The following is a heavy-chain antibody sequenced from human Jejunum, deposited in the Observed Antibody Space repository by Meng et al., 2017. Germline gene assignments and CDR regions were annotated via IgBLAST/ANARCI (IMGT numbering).Heavy chain of an antibody. CDR2: IYYTGST. CDR3: ARDDYGDSGLGFDY. V-gene: IGHV4-59*01. CDR1: GDSIRHYY. Sequence: GSLRLSCTVSGDSIRHYYWNWIRQPPGRGLEWIWNIYYTGSTNYNPFLKSRVTISVDSSNNQFSLKLNSVTAADTAVYYCARDDYGDSGLGFDYWGQGTLVTVSS. D-gene: IGHD4-17*01. J-gene: IGHJ4*02.